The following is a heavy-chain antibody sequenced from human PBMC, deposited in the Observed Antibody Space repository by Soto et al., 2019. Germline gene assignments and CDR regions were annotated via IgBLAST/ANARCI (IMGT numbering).Heavy chain of an antibody. J-gene: IGHJ5*02. D-gene: IGHD6-13*01. CDR1: GGSISSYY. Sequence: SETLSLTCTVSGGSISSYYWSWIRQPPGKGLEWIGYIYYSGSTNYNPSLKSRVTISVDTSKNQFSLKLSSVTAADTAVYYCARGGYSSSWYAVWFDPWGQGTLVTVSS. V-gene: IGHV4-59*01. CDR3: ARGGYSSSWYAVWFDP. CDR2: IYYSGST.